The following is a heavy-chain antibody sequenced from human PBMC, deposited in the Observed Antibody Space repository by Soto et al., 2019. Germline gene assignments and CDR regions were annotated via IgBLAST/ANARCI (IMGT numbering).Heavy chain of an antibody. J-gene: IGHJ5*02. V-gene: IGHV3-30*18. D-gene: IGHD2-2*01. CDR2: ISYGGSNK. CDR1: GFTFSSYG. CDR3: AKDNCIRPSCYRLYNGFDP. Sequence: QVQLVESGGGVVQPGRSLRLSCAASGFTFSSYGMHWVRQAPGKGLEWVAVISYGGSNKYYADSVKGRFTISRDNAKNTLYLQIINLRAEATAVYYCAKDNCIRPSCYRLYNGFDPWGQGTLVTVSS.